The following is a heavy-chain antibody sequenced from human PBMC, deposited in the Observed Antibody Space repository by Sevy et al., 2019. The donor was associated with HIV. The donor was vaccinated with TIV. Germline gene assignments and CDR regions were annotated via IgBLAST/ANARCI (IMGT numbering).Heavy chain of an antibody. V-gene: IGHV3-13*01. Sequence: GGSLRLSCAASGFTFSSYDMHWVRQATGKGLEWVSAIGTAGDTYYPGSVKGRFTISRENAKNSLYLQMISLRAGDTAVYYCARGPGIAAAGIKRKYYYYGMDVWGQGTTVTVSS. CDR3: ARGPGIAAAGIKRKYYYYGMDV. J-gene: IGHJ6*02. CDR1: GFTFSSYD. CDR2: IGTAGDT. D-gene: IGHD6-13*01.